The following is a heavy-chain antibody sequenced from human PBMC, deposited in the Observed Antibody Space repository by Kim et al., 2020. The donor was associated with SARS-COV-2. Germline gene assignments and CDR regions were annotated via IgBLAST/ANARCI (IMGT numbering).Heavy chain of an antibody. J-gene: IGHJ4*02. Sequence: YYRDSVKGRFTISRDNAKKSLYLQMNSLRAEDTAVYYCARNLDSGGGFSAYWGQGTQVIVSS. V-gene: IGHV3-11*01. D-gene: IGHD5-18*01. CDR3: ARNLDSGGGFSAY.